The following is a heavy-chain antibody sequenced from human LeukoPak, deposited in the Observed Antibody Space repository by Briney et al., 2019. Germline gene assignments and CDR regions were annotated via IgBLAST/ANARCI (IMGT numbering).Heavy chain of an antibody. CDR2: ISSSGSTI. D-gene: IGHD5-18*01. CDR1: GFTFSTFA. Sequence: PGGSLRLSCAASGFTFSTFAMIWVRQAPGKGLEWVSYISSSGSTIYYADSVKGRFTFSRDNAENSLYLQMNSLRAEDTALYYCAGGYIYGYYWGEGTLVTVSS. J-gene: IGHJ4*02. CDR3: AGGYIYGYY. V-gene: IGHV3-48*03.